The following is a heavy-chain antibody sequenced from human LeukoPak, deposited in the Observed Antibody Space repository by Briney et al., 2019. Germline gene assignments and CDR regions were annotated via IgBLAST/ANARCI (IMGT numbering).Heavy chain of an antibody. CDR1: VSTFTSYY. Sequence: GASVKVSCTASVSTFTSYYMHWVRQAPGQGLEWIGIINPSGGSSSYAQKFQGRVTMTRDTSTSTVYMELSSLRSEDTAVYYCARSSSPPFEYWGQGTLVTVSS. J-gene: IGHJ4*02. V-gene: IGHV1-46*01. D-gene: IGHD6-6*01. CDR3: ARSSSPPFEY. CDR2: INPSGGSS.